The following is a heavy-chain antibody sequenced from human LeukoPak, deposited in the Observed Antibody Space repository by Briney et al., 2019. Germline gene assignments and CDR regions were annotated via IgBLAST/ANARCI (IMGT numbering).Heavy chain of an antibody. CDR1: GFTFSSYT. CDR3: ARGNYDSSGLNDY. J-gene: IGHJ4*02. D-gene: IGHD3-22*01. Sequence: GGSLRLSCAASGFTFSSYTMNWVRQAPGKGLEWVSSISSSHYIYYADSVKGRFTISRDNAKNSLHLQMNSLRAEDTAVYYCARGNYDSSGLNDYWGQGILVTVSS. CDR2: ISSSHYI. V-gene: IGHV3-21*01.